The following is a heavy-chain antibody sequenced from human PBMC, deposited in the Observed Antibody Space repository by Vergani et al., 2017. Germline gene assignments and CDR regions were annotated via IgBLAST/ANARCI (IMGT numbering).Heavy chain of an antibody. V-gene: IGHV3-30*19. J-gene: IGHJ3*02. CDR2: ISIDGIIT. CDR1: GFTFTNYD. CDR3: GRDAFKGKPDVVDI. Sequence: QVQLVESGGGVVQPGRSLRVSCAGSGFTFTNYDMHWVRQAPGKGLEWVAVISIDGIITHYGDSVKGRVTITRDNSKNTLYLQMTSLRGDDTAIYYCGRDAFKGKPDVVDIWGQGTMVTVSS.